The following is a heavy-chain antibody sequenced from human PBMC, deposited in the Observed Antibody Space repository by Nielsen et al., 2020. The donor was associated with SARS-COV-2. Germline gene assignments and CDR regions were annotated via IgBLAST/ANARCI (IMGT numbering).Heavy chain of an antibody. J-gene: IGHJ6*02. CDR2: ISSSSSSI. CDR3: ASETYYDFWSGYYSDYYYYGMDV. Sequence: WIRQPPGKGLEWVSYISSSSSSIYYADSVKGRFTISRDNGKNSLYLQMNSLRAEDTAVYYCASETYYDFWSGYYSDYYYYGMDVWGQGTTVTVSS. V-gene: IGHV3-48*01. D-gene: IGHD3-3*01.